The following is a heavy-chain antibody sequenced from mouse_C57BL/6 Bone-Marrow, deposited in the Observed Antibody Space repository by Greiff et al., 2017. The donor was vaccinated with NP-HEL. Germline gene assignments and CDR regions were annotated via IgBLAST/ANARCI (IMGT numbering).Heavy chain of an antibody. V-gene: IGHV2-2*01. CDR1: GFSLTSYG. J-gene: IGHJ3*01. D-gene: IGHD2-3*01. CDR3: ASDGYWFAY. Sequence: QVHVKQSGPGLVQPSQSLSITCTVSGFSLTSYGVHWVRQSPGKGLEWLGVIWSGGSTDYNAAFISRLSISKDNSKSQVFFKMNSLQADDTAIYYCASDGYWFAYWGQGTLVTVSA. CDR2: IWSGGST.